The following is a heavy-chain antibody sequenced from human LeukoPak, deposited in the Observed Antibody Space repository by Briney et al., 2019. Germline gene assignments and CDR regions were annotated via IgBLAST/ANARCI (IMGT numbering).Heavy chain of an antibody. J-gene: IGHJ4*02. CDR3: VKDRDYYGSGSHYFDY. CDR1: GFTFSSYA. V-gene: IGHV3-64D*06. CDR2: ISSNGGST. Sequence: GGSLRLSCSPSGFTFSSYAKHWVRQAPGKGLEYVSAISSNGGSTYYADSVKGRFTISRDNSKNTLYLQMSSLRAEDTAVYYCVKDRDYYGSGSHYFDYWGQGTLVTVSS. D-gene: IGHD3-10*01.